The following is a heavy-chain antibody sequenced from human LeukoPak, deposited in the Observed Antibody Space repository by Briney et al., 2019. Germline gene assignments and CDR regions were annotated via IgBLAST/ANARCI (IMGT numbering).Heavy chain of an antibody. CDR2: IRYDGSNK. V-gene: IGHV3-30*02. D-gene: IGHD1-26*01. CDR1: GFTFSSYG. CDR3: ARGGLGGYYYMDV. Sequence: PGGSLRLSCAASGFTFSSYGMHWVRQAPGKGLEWVAFIRYDGSNKYYADSVKGRFTISRDNSKNTLYLQMNSLRTEDTAVYYCARGGLGGYYYMDVWGKGTTVTVSS. J-gene: IGHJ6*03.